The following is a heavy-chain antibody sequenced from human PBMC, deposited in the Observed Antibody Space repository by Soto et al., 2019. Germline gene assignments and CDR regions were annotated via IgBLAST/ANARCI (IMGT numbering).Heavy chain of an antibody. CDR3: ASRSPALDY. CDR2: IWYDGSNQ. CDR1: GFTFSSYG. V-gene: IGHV3-33*01. J-gene: IGHJ4*02. Sequence: GGSLRLSCAASGFTFSSYGMHWVRQAPGKGLEWVAVIWYDGSNQYYADSVKGRFTISRDNSKNTLYLQMNSLRVGDTAVYYCASRSPALDYWGQGTLVTVSS. D-gene: IGHD2-2*01.